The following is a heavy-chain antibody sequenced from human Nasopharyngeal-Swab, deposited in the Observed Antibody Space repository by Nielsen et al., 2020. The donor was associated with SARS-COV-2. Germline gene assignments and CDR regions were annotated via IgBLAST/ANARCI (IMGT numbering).Heavy chain of an antibody. CDR3: TRCGGSCYTGKDY. CDR1: GFIFSDSA. J-gene: IGHJ4*02. Sequence: GESLKISCAASGFIFSDSAIHWVRQASGKGLEWVGRSRSKGNSYATAYAASVKGRFTISRDDSKNTAYLQMNSLITEDTAVYYCTRCGGSCYTGKDYWGQGTLVTVSS. V-gene: IGHV3-73*01. D-gene: IGHD2-15*01. CDR2: SRSKGNSYAT.